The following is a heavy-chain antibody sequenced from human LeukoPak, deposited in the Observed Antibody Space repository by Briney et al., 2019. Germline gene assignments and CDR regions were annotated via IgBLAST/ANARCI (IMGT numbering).Heavy chain of an antibody. CDR2: IYYSGST. CDR3: ARASQTLGYCSSTSCYKDKRYNWFDP. V-gene: IGHV4-31*03. Sequence: QTLSLTCTVSGGSISSGGYYWSWIRQHPGKGLEWIGYIYYSGSTYYNPSLKSRVTISVDTSKNQFSLKLSSVTAADTAVYYCARASQTLGYCSSTSCYKDKRYNWFDPWGQGTLVTVSS. D-gene: IGHD2-2*01. CDR1: GGSISSGGYY. J-gene: IGHJ5*02.